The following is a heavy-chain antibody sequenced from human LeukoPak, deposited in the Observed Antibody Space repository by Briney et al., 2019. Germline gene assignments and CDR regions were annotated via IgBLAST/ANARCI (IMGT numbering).Heavy chain of an antibody. CDR2: IYWDDDK. V-gene: IGHV2-5*02. Sequence: SGPTLLKPTPTLTLTCTFSGFSLRTRGVGVGWIRQPPAKALEWLALIYWDDDKRYSPSLKSRLTITKDTSKNQVVLTMTNMDPVDTATYYCAHQQLWTCFDYWGQGTLVTVSS. J-gene: IGHJ4*02. CDR1: GFSLRTRGVG. D-gene: IGHD5-18*01. CDR3: AHQQLWTCFDY.